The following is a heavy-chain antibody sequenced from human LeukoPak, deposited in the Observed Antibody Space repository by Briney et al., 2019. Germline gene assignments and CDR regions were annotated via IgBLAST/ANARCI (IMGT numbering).Heavy chain of an antibody. J-gene: IGHJ4*02. CDR3: SNWGDTWGLDF. V-gene: IGHV3-7*01. CDR2: IKDDGSEK. Sequence: GGSLRLSCAASGLNFRKSWMTWVRQAPGRGLEWVANIKDDGSEKYYVDSVEGRFTISRDNAKNSLYLQMNSLGAEDTAVYYCSNWGDTWGLDFWGQGILVSVSS. D-gene: IGHD7-27*01. CDR1: GLNFRKSW.